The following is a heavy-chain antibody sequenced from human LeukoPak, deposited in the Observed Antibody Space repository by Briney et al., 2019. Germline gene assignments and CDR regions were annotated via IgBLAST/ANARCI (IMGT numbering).Heavy chain of an antibody. J-gene: IGHJ4*02. CDR1: GFTFSSYG. D-gene: IGHD1-26*01. Sequence: GGSVRLSCAASGFTFSSYGMHWVRQAPGKGLEWVAVISYDGSNKYYADSVKGRFTISRDNAKNPLYLQMNSLRAEDTAVYYCARDGPYSGSHYFDYWGQGTLVTVSS. CDR2: ISYDGSNK. CDR3: ARDGPYSGSHYFDY. V-gene: IGHV3-30*03.